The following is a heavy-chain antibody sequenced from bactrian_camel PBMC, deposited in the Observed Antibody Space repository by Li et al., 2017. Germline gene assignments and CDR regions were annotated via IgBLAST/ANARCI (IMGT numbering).Heavy chain of an antibody. D-gene: IGHD6*01. CDR3: AAGFAGGSVFRAANYGY. Sequence: VQLVESGGGSVQVGGSLRLSCAASAYTFRGNHVAWFRQAPGKVREGVAYISTQGGTITYADSVKGRFIISRDNAENTVYLQLNSLKLEDTAIYYCAAGFAGGSVFRAANYGYWGQGTQVTVS. V-gene: IGHV3-3*01. CDR1: AYTFRGNH. CDR2: ISTQGGTI. J-gene: IGHJ4*01.